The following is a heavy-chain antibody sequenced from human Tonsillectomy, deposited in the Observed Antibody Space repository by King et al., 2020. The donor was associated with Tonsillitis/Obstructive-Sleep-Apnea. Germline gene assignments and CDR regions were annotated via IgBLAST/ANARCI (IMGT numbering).Heavy chain of an antibody. CDR1: GFTVSNNY. J-gene: IGHJ4*02. Sequence: VQLVESGGGLIQPGGSLRLSCAASGFTVSNNYMSWVRQAPGRGLEWVSVFYSGVSTYYADSVKGRFTISRDNSKNTLYLQMNSLRAEDTAVYYCARDEYYGSGSYWSGAFYYWGQGTLVTVSS. V-gene: IGHV3-53*01. CDR3: ARDEYYGSGSYWSGAFYY. D-gene: IGHD3-10*01. CDR2: FYSGVST.